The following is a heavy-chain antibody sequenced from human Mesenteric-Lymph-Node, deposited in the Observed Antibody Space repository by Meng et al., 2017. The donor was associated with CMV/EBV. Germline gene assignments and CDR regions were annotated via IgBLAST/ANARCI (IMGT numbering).Heavy chain of an antibody. CDR3: AGGGSMGINY. D-gene: IGHD2/OR15-2a*01. Sequence: GESLKISCAASRFTFSDHHMTWVRQAPGKGPEWVSYINSRGSTIYYADSVKGRFTISRDNAKNTLYLQMKSLRAEDTAVYYCAGGGSMGINYWGHGTLVTVSS. CDR1: RFTFSDHH. V-gene: IGHV3-11*04. J-gene: IGHJ4*01. CDR2: INSRGSTI.